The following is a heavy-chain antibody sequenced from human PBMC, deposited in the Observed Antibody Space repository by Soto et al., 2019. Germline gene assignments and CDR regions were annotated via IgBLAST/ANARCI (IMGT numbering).Heavy chain of an antibody. CDR1: GGSFRGFY. D-gene: IGHD3-3*01. CDR3: ARAHDFWGDSQQPIVS. J-gene: IGHJ4*02. CDR2: INHVGIT. Sequence: QVQLQQWGAGLLKPSETLSLTCAVSGGSFRGFYWTWIRQSPGKGLEWLGDINHVGITNYNPSLMSRVSIPVDTSKSQFSLKLSSVTAADTAVSYCARAHDFWGDSQQPIVSSGQGTLVTVSS. V-gene: IGHV4-34*01.